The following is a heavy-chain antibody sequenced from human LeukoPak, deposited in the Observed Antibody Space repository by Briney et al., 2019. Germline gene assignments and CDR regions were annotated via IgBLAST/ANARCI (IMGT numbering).Heavy chain of an antibody. D-gene: IGHD4-17*01. CDR2: IYYSGTT. CDR1: GGSISSSRYY. Sequence: SETLSLTCTVSGGSISSSRYYWGWTRQPPGKGLEWIGSIYYSGTTYYNPSLESRVIISVDTSKNQFSLNLSSVTAADTAVYYCARHGGEYDDDYGPFDKWGQGTMVTVSS. J-gene: IGHJ3*02. CDR3: ARHGGEYDDDYGPFDK. V-gene: IGHV4-39*01.